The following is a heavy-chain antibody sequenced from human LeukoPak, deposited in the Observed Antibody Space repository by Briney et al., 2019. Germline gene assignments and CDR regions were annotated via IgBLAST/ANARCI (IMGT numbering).Heavy chain of an antibody. J-gene: IGHJ4*02. CDR3: ESAQGNRLDY. CDR2: INSDGSST. Sequence: PGGSLRLSCAASGFTFSSYCMHWVRQAPGKGLVWVSRINSDGSSTSYADSVKGRFTISRDNAKNTLYLQMNSLRAEDTAVSYCESAQGNRLDYWGQGTLVTASS. V-gene: IGHV3-74*01. CDR1: GFTFSSYC.